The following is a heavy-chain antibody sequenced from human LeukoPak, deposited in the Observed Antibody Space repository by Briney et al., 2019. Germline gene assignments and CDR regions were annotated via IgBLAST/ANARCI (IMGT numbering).Heavy chain of an antibody. Sequence: GGSLRLSCAASGFTFSSYGMHWVRQAPGKGLEWVAFIRYDGSNKYYADSVKGRFTISRDNSKNTLYLQMNSLRAEDTAVYYCAKGSSSWYLRDYYYYMDVWGKGTTVTISS. CDR1: GFTFSSYG. CDR3: AKGSSSWYLRDYYYYMDV. V-gene: IGHV3-30*02. J-gene: IGHJ6*03. CDR2: IRYDGSNK. D-gene: IGHD6-13*01.